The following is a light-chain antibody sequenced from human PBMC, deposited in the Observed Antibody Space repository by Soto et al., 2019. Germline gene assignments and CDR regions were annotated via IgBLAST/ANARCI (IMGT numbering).Light chain of an antibody. CDR1: QRVTTN. V-gene: IGKV3-15*01. CDR2: GAS. J-gene: IGKJ5*01. CDR3: QQYDQWPIT. Sequence: EIVMTHSPATLSVSPWEIATLSCRAGQRVTTNFAVYQQKSGQSPRLLIYGASARALGIPARFSGSGSGTEFSFTVTSLQSEDFAVYYCQQYDQWPITFGQGTRLEIK.